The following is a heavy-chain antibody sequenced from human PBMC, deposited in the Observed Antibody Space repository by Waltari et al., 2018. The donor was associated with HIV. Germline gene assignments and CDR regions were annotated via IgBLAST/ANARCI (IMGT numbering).Heavy chain of an antibody. J-gene: IGHJ4*02. V-gene: IGHV1-2*02. CDR1: TYLFTIFF. CDR2: IDPNNGAT. D-gene: IGHD5-12*01. Sequence: QVQLVQSGPEVKKPGASVKVSCEASTYLFTIFFIHWVRQAPGQGLEWMGYIDPNNGATNYAPKFQGRVTMTRDTSIKTAYMELSGLTSDDTAVYYCARQYSGFDYRYVAYWGQGTLVTVSS. CDR3: ARQYSGFDYRYVAY.